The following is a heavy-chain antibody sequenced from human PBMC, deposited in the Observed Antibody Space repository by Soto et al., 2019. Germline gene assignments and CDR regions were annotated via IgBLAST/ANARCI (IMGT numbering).Heavy chain of an antibody. CDR1: GGSFRGNY. Sequence: PSETLSLTCAAYGGSFRGNYWSWIRQPPGKGLRWIGEINHSGSTNYNPSLKSRVTTSVDTSRYQFSLKLSSVTAEDTAVYYCARALWFGELSGVYYYYGMDVWGQGTMVTVSS. D-gene: IGHD3-10*01. V-gene: IGHV4-34*01. J-gene: IGHJ6*02. CDR3: ARALWFGELSGVYYYYGMDV. CDR2: INHSGST.